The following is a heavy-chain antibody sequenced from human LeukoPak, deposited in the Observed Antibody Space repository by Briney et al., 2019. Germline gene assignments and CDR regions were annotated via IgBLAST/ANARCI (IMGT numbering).Heavy chain of an antibody. Sequence: PGGSLRLSCAASGFTFSNAWMSWVRQAPGKGLEWVGRIKSKTDGGTTDYAAPVKGGFTISRDDSKNTLYLQMNSLKTEDTAVYYCTTVTYSTGNNYMDVWGKGTTVTISS. CDR2: IKSKTDGGTT. CDR1: GFTFSNAW. CDR3: TTVTYSTGNNYMDV. V-gene: IGHV3-15*01. D-gene: IGHD2-21*01. J-gene: IGHJ6*03.